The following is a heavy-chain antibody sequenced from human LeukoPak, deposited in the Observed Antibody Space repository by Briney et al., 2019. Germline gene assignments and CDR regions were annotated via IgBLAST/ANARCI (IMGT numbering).Heavy chain of an antibody. CDR3: AKEYSYNYVWDR. J-gene: IGHJ5*02. D-gene: IGHD3-16*01. V-gene: IGHV3-23*01. Sequence: PGGSLRLSCAASGFTFSSYAISWVRQAPGKGLEWVSSISGRGDSTYYADSVKGRFTISRDNSKNTVYLQVNSLRVEDTAVYYCAKEYSYNYVWDRWGQGTLVTVSS. CDR2: ISGRGDST. CDR1: GFTFSSYA.